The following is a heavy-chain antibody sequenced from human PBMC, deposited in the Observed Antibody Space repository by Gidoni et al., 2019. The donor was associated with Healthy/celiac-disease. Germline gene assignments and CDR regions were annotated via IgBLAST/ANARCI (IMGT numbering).Heavy chain of an antibody. CDR3: AKGLSSSWYGIDY. CDR2: ISWNSGSI. Sequence: EGQLVESGGGVVQPGGSLKLSCAASGLPCDDYAMHWVWQAPGKGLEWVSGISWNSGSIGYADSVKGRFTISRDNAKNSLYLQMNSLRAEDTALYYCAKGLSSSWYGIDYWGQGTLVTVSS. J-gene: IGHJ4*02. CDR1: GLPCDDYA. V-gene: IGHV3-9*01. D-gene: IGHD6-13*01.